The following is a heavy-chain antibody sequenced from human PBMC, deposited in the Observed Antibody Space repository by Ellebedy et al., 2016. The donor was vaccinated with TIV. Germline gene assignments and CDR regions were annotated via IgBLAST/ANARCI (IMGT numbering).Heavy chain of an antibody. D-gene: IGHD3-10*01. J-gene: IGHJ3*02. V-gene: IGHV4-4*07. CDR2: IYISGST. CDR1: GGSIRSYY. Sequence: SETLSLXCTVSGGSIRSYYWSWIRQPAGKGLEWIGRIYISGSTNYNPSLKSRVTMSIDTSKNQFSLKLSSVTAADTAVYFCARAGHGSGLYTFDIWGQGTMVTVSS. CDR3: ARAGHGSGLYTFDI.